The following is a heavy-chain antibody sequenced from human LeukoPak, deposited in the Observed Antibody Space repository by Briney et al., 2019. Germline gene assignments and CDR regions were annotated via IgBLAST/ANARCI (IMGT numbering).Heavy chain of an antibody. V-gene: IGHV4-34*01. Sequence: SGTLSLTCAVYGGSFSGYYWSWIRQPPGKGLEWIGEINHSGSTNYNPSLKSRVTISVDTSKNQFSLKLSSVTAADTAVYYCARQTRYYDFWSGYWEDYYYYMDVWGKGTTVTVSS. CDR2: INHSGST. CDR1: GGSFSGYY. D-gene: IGHD3-3*01. CDR3: ARQTRYYDFWSGYWEDYYYYMDV. J-gene: IGHJ6*03.